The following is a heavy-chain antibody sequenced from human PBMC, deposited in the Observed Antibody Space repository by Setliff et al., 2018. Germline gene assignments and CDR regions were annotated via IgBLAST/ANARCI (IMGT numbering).Heavy chain of an antibody. D-gene: IGHD5-12*01. CDR3: ARGGYNGYAVFDD. J-gene: IGHJ4*02. CDR2: IYYRGTT. Sequence: SETLSLTCTVSGASISRSYWSWIRQSPGKGLEWIAYIYYRGTTDYNPSLQSRVTISVDTSKNQFSLNLTSVTAADTAVYYCARGGYNGYAVFDDWGQGALVTVSS. CDR1: GASISRSY. V-gene: IGHV4-59*01.